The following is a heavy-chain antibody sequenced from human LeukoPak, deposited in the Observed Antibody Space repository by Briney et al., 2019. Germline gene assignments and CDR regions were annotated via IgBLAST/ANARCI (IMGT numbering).Heavy chain of an antibody. J-gene: IGHJ4*02. V-gene: IGHV3-49*04. CDR2: IRSKAYGGTT. CDR3: TRVGLSGWYFDY. D-gene: IGHD6-25*01. Sequence: GGSLILSCTASGFTFGDYAMSWVRQAPGKGLEWVGFIRSKAYGGTTEYAASVKGRFTISRDDSKSIAYLQMNSLKTEDTAVYYCTRVGLSGWYFDYWGQGTLVTVSS. CDR1: GFTFGDYA.